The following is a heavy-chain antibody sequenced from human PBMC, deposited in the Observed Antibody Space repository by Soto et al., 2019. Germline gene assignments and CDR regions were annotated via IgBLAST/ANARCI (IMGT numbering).Heavy chain of an antibody. CDR1: GFTFSSHS. CDR3: ARAYSPVYPNYFDY. D-gene: IGHD2-15*01. V-gene: IGHV3-21*01. CDR2: ISSSSSYI. J-gene: IGHJ4*02. Sequence: GGSLRLSCAASGFTFSSHSMNWVRQAPGKGLEWVSSISSSSSYIYYADSVKGRFTISRDNAKNSLYLQMNSLRAEDTAVHYCARAYSPVYPNYFDYWGQGTLVTVSS.